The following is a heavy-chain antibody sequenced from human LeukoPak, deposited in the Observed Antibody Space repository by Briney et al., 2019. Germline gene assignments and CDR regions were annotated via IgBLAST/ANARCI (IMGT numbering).Heavy chain of an antibody. CDR2: IYYSGNT. CDR1: GGSISSSSYY. CDR3: ARQAKSEVGAAD. J-gene: IGHJ4*02. V-gene: IGHV4-39*01. D-gene: IGHD1-26*01. Sequence: SETLSLTCTVSGGSISSSSYYWGWIRQPPGKGLEWIGSIYYSGNTYYNPSLKSRVTISVDTPKNQFSLKLSSVTAADTAVYYCARQAKSEVGAADWGQGTLVTVSS.